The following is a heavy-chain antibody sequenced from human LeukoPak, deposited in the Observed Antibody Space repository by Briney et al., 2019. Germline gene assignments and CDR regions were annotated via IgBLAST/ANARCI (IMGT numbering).Heavy chain of an antibody. CDR1: GFTFSSYT. V-gene: IGHV3-30-3*01. J-gene: IGHJ4*02. D-gene: IGHD4-17*01. CDR3: SRAPTPMTTVTTLGY. Sequence: GGSLRLSCAASGFTFSSYTMHWVRQAPGKGLEWVAVISFDGTNKYYADSVKGRFTISRDNSKNTLYLQMNSLGPEDTAVYYCSRAPTPMTTVTTLGYWGQGTLVTVSS. CDR2: ISFDGTNK.